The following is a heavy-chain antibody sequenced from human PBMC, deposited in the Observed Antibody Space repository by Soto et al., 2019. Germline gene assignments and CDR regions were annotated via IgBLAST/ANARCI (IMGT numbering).Heavy chain of an antibody. J-gene: IGHJ4*01. Sequence: PSQTLSLTCAITGDSVSSNSAGWSWVRQSPSRGLEWLGRTYYRSKWYYEYAVSVRGRITINPDTSKNQYSLQLNSVTPEDTAVYFCARGEQYSGRSFDYWGQGPLVTFSS. CDR1: GDSVSSNSAG. CDR2: TYYRSKWYY. CDR3: ARGEQYSGRSFDY. V-gene: IGHV6-1*01. D-gene: IGHD1-26*01.